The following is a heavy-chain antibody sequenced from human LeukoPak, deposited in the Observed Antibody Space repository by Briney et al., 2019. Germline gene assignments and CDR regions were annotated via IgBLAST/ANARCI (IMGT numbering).Heavy chain of an antibody. Sequence: GRSLRLSCAASGFSFSNYVMYWVRQAPRKGLEWVAVISYDGNNKYYADSVKGRFTISRDNAKNSLYLQMNSLRAEDTAVYFCGRADYGYADYWGQGTLVTVSS. D-gene: IGHD4-17*01. CDR2: ISYDGNNK. J-gene: IGHJ4*02. V-gene: IGHV3-30*03. CDR3: GRADYGYADY. CDR1: GFSFSNYV.